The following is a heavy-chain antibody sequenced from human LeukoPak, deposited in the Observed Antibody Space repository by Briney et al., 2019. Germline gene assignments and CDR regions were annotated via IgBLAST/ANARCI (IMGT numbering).Heavy chain of an antibody. J-gene: IGHJ3*02. Sequence: VASVKVSCKASGYTFTSYDINWVRQATGQGLEWMGWMNPNSGNTGYAQKFQGRVTMTRNTSISTAYMELSSLRSEDTAVYCCARGASYSSSWYHAFDIWGQGTMVTVSS. V-gene: IGHV1-8*01. CDR1: GYTFTSYD. D-gene: IGHD6-13*01. CDR3: ARGASYSSSWYHAFDI. CDR2: MNPNSGNT.